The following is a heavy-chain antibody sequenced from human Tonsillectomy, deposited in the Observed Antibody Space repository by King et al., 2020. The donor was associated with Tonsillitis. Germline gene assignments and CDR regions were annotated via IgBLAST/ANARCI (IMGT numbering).Heavy chain of an antibody. Sequence: VQLVESGAEVKKPGASVKVSCKASGYTFTSYYMHWVRQAPGQGLEWMGIINPSGGSTSYAQKFQGRVTMTRDTSTSTVYMELSSLRSEDTAVYYCARGGVIVVVITPDDAFDIWGQGTIVTVSS. CDR1: GYTFTSYY. D-gene: IGHD3-22*01. CDR2: INPSGGST. CDR3: ARGGVIVVVITPDDAFDI. J-gene: IGHJ3*02. V-gene: IGHV1-46*01.